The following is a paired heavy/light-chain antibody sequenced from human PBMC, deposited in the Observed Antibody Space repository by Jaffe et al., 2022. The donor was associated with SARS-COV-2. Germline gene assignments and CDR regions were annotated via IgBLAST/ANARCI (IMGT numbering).Light chain of an antibody. CDR3: QQYNSYPYT. CDR1: QGISNY. Sequence: DIQMTQSPSSLSASVGDRVTITCRASQGISNYLAWFQQKPGKAPKSLIYAASTLQSGVPSKFSGRGSGTDFTLTITSLQPEDFATYYCQQYNSYPYTFGQGTKLEIK. CDR2: AAS. V-gene: IGKV1-16*02. J-gene: IGKJ2*01.
Heavy chain of an antibody. Sequence: EVQLVESGGGLVHPGGSLILSCSASGFAFSSYVLHWVRQAAGKGLEYLSAISGSGDTTYYYADSVKGRFIISRDNSQNTLYLQMSSLRPEDTAVYYCVKVEWGTLRDSGGPLEDYWGQGTLVTVSS. V-gene: IGHV3-64D*09. CDR2: ISGSGDTT. J-gene: IGHJ4*02. D-gene: IGHD2-15*01. CDR1: GFAFSSYV. CDR3: VKVEWGTLRDSGGPLEDY.